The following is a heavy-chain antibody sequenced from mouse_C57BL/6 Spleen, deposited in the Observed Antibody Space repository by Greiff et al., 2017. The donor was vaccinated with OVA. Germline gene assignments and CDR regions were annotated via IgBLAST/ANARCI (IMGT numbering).Heavy chain of an antibody. CDR2: IDPSDSET. CDR3: AREDGYYAFAY. J-gene: IGHJ3*01. V-gene: IGHV1-52*01. CDR1: GYTFTSYW. D-gene: IGHD2-3*01. Sequence: QVQLKQPGAELVRPGSSVKLSCKASGYTFTSYWMHWVKQRPIQGLEWIGNIDPSDSETHYNQKFKDKATLTVDKSSSTAYMQLSSLTSEDSAVYYCAREDGYYAFAYWGQGTLVTVSA.